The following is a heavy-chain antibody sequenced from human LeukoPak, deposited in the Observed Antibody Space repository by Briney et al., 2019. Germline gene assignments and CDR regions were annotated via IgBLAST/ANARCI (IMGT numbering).Heavy chain of an antibody. J-gene: IGHJ4*02. V-gene: IGHV4-38-2*01. CDR2: IYHSGST. D-gene: IGHD3-3*01. CDR1: GYSISSGYY. CDR3: ARHRVRNTGHYDFWSGLSQGYDY. Sequence: PSETLSLTCAVSGYSISSGYYWGWIRQPPGKGLEWFGSIYHSGSTYYNPSLKSRVTISVDTSKNQFSLKLSSVTAADTAVYYSARHRVRNTGHYDFWSGLSQGYDYWGQGTVVTVSS.